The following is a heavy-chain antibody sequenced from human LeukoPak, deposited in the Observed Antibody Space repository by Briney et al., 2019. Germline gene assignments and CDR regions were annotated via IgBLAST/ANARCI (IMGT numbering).Heavy chain of an antibody. J-gene: IGHJ4*02. V-gene: IGHV4-39*07. CDR2: IYYSGST. D-gene: IGHD7-27*01. Sequence: PSETLSLTCTVSGASISSSRYYWAWIRQPPGKGLEWISSIYYSGSTYYNPSLKGRVTISIDMSKNQFSLKLTSVTAADTAVYYCASRKLGNDYWGQGTLVTVSS. CDR1: GASISSSRYY. CDR3: ASRKLGNDY.